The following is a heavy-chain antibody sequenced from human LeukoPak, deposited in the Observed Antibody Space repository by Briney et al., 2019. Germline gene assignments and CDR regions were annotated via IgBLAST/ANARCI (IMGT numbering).Heavy chain of an antibody. Sequence: SETLSLTCTVSGGSISSSSYYWSWIRQPPGKGLEWIGYIYYSGSTNYNPSLKSRVTISVDTSKNQFSLKLSSVTAADTAVYYCARGKDYYDSSGSRDAFDIWGQGTMVTVSS. J-gene: IGHJ3*02. CDR3: ARGKDYYDSSGSRDAFDI. D-gene: IGHD3-22*01. V-gene: IGHV4-61*01. CDR1: GGSISSSSYY. CDR2: IYYSGST.